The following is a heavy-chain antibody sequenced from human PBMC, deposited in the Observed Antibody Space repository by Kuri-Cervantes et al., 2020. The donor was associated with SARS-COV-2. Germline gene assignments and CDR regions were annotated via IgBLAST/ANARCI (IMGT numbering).Heavy chain of an antibody. CDR1: GFTFSSYS. Sequence: GGSLRPSCAASGFTFSSYSMNWARQAPGKGLEWVSSISSSSSYIYYADSVKGRFTITRDNSKNTLFLQMNSLMAEDTAVYYFAKNAVLLWFGDSGISYYMDVWGKGTTVTVSS. J-gene: IGHJ6*03. CDR3: AKNAVLLWFGDSGISYYMDV. CDR2: ISSSSSYI. D-gene: IGHD3-10*01. V-gene: IGHV3-21*01.